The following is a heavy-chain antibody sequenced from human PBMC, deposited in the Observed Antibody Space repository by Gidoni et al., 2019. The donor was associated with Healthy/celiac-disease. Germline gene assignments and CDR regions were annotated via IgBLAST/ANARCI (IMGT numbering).Heavy chain of an antibody. CDR3: AKEGSEVFWSGLYYYYYGMDV. Sequence: EVQLVESGGGLVQRGRSLRLPCAASGFTFDDSAMHWVRQAPGKGLEWVSGISWKSGSIGYADSVKGRFTISRDNAKNSLYLQMNSLRAEDTALYYCAKEGSEVFWSGLYYYYYGMDVWGQGTTVTVSS. J-gene: IGHJ6*02. CDR1: GFTFDDSA. D-gene: IGHD3-3*01. V-gene: IGHV3-9*01. CDR2: ISWKSGSI.